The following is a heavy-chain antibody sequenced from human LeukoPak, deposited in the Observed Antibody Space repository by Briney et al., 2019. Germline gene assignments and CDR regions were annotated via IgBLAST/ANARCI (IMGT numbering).Heavy chain of an antibody. V-gene: IGHV1-2*02. J-gene: IGHJ3*02. Sequence: ASVKVSCKASGYTFTGYYMHWVRQAPGQGLEWMGCIKPNSGGTNYAQKFQGRVTMPRETSITTAYMELSRLSSDDTAVYYCAFYYYDSSGYANDAFDIWGQGTMVTVSS. CDR3: AFYYYDSSGYANDAFDI. D-gene: IGHD3-22*01. CDR1: GYTFTGYY. CDR2: IKPNSGGT.